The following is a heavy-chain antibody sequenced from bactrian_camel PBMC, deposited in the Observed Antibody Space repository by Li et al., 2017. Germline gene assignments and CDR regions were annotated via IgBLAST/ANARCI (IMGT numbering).Heavy chain of an antibody. J-gene: IGHJ4*01. Sequence: VQLVESGGGLVQPGGSLRLSCAASGFTFSSYAMSWVRQSPGKGLEWVSGINGGGSTTYYADSVKGRFTTSRDNAKNTVYLQMNSLKSEDTALYYCATVAGSFSDDYARARAYVYWGQGTQVTVS. CDR3: ATVAGSFSDDYARARAYVY. CDR2: INGGGSTT. CDR1: GFTFSSYA. V-gene: IGHV3S40*01. D-gene: IGHD4*01.